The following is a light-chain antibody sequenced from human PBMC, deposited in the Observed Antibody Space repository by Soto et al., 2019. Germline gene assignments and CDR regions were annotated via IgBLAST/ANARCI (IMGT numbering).Light chain of an antibody. CDR3: AAWDDSLTGVV. CDR1: SSNIGSNS. CDR2: VDN. V-gene: IGLV1-47*02. Sequence: QSVLTQPPSASGTPGQRVTISCSGSSSNIGSNSVYWYQQLPGTAPKLLISVDNQRPSGVPDRFSGSKSGTSASLAISGLRSEDEADYCCAAWDDSLTGVVFGGGTKLTVL. J-gene: IGLJ2*01.